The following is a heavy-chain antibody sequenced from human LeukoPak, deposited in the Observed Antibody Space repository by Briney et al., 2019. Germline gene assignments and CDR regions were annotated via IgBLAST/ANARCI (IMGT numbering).Heavy chain of an antibody. CDR3: ARDIREIAAAGTSDY. V-gene: IGHV3-23*01. D-gene: IGHD6-13*01. CDR2: ISGSGGNT. J-gene: IGHJ4*02. CDR1: GFTFSSYG. Sequence: PGGSLRLSCAASGFTFSSYGMSWVRQAPGKGLEWVSAISGSGGNTYYADSVKGRFTISRDNAKNSLYLQMNSLRAEDTALYYCARDIREIAAAGTSDYWGQGTLVTVSS.